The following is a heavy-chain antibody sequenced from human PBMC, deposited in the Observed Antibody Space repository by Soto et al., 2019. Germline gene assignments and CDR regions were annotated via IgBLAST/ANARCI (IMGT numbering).Heavy chain of an antibody. D-gene: IGHD2-8*01. Sequence: QLGGSLRLSCAASGFTVGSHAMSWVRQAPGKGLEWVSSISGSGDGTYYGDSVKGRFTISRDSSSSTLYLQMDNLRGEDTAVYFCTRSRRSILMVYGFGGMDVWGQGTTVTVSS. CDR1: GFTVGSHA. V-gene: IGHV3-23*01. J-gene: IGHJ6*02. CDR2: ISGSGDGT. CDR3: TRSRRSILMVYGFGGMDV.